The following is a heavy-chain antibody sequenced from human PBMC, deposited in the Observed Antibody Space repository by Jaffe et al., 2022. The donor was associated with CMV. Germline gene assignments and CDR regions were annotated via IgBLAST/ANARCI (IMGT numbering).Heavy chain of an antibody. Sequence: EVQLLESGGGLVQPGGSLRLSCAASGFTFSIYAMSWVRQAPGKGLEWVSAISGSGGSTYYADSVKGRFTISRDNSKNTKYLQMNSLRAEDTAVYYCAKGGSSGWTASNWFDPWGQGTLVTVSS. CDR2: ISGSGGST. CDR1: GFTFSIYA. CDR3: AKGGSSGWTASNWFDP. D-gene: IGHD6-19*01. V-gene: IGHV3-23*01. J-gene: IGHJ5*02.